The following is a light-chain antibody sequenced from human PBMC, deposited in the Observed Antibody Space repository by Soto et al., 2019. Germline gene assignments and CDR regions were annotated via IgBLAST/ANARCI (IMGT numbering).Light chain of an antibody. CDR3: SSYTNINTRACV. V-gene: IGLV2-8*01. J-gene: IGLJ1*01. CDR1: SSDVGGYNY. Sequence: QSALTQPPSASGSPGQSVTISCTGTSSDVGGYNYVSWYQQHPGKAPKVIIYEVSKRPSGVPDRFSGSKSGSTASLTVSGLQAEDEADYYCSSYTNINTRACVFGTGTKVTVL. CDR2: EVS.